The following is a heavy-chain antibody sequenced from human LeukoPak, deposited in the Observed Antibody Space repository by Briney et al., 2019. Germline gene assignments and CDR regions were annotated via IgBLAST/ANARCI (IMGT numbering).Heavy chain of an antibody. Sequence: QPGGSLRLSCTASGFIFSSYGVHGVRHSPGKGLEGLAFMRYDGSKKYYADSVKGRFTISRDNSKNTLYLQMNSLRAEDTAVYYCARGQHLGRVRRMAMVPFDYWGQGTLVTVSS. V-gene: IGHV3-30*02. CDR3: ARGQHLGRVRRMAMVPFDY. D-gene: IGHD5-18*01. CDR2: MRYDGSKK. J-gene: IGHJ4*02. CDR1: GFIFSSYG.